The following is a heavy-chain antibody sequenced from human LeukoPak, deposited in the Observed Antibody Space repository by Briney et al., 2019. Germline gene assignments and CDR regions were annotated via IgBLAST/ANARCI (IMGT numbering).Heavy chain of an antibody. J-gene: IGHJ4*02. D-gene: IGHD3-16*01. CDR2: ISGSGGNT. CDR1: GFTFSNYA. CDR3: ARDPGAYFDY. V-gene: IGHV3-23*01. Sequence: PGGSLRLSCAASGFTFSNYAMSWVRLAPGKGLEWVSTISGSGGNTYYADSVKGLFTISRDNAKNTLYLQMNSLRAEDTAVYYCARDPGAYFDYWGQGTLVTVSS.